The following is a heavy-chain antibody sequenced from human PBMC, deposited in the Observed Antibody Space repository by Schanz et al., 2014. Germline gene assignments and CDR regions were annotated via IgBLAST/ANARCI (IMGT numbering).Heavy chain of an antibody. V-gene: IGHV3-30*04. J-gene: IGHJ3*01. CDR3: TRDRGALINHNDALDL. CDR1: GFTFRGHA. CDR2: TSTDGTKT. D-gene: IGHD3-16*01. Sequence: QVQLVESGGGVVQPGTSLRLSCAASGFTFRGHAIHWVRQAPGQGLEKVAVTSTDGTKTYYAASVRGRFTISRDNSKNPAYLQMNRLRSEDTAVYYCTRDRGALINHNDALDLWGQGTMVSVSS.